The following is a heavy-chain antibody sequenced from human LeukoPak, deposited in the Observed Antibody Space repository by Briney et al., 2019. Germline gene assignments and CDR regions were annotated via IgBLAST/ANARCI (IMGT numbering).Heavy chain of an antibody. CDR3: ARDRSEYYFDY. V-gene: IGHV4-59*01. CDR2: IYYSGST. CDR1: GGSISSYY. Sequence: SETLSLTCTASGGSISSYYWSWIRQPPGKGLEWIGYIYYSGSTNYNPSLKSRVTISVDTSKNQFSLKLSSVTAADTAVYYYARDRSEYYFDYWGQGTLVTVSS. J-gene: IGHJ4*02.